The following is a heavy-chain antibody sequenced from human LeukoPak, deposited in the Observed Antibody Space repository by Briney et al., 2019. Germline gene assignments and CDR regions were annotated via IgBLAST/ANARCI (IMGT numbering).Heavy chain of an antibody. CDR1: GFTFSSYG. D-gene: IGHD1-26*01. CDR2: ISGSGGST. V-gene: IGHV3-23*01. J-gene: IGHJ4*02. CDR3: AKVGEVGATYFDY. Sequence: GGSLRLSCAASGFTFSSYGMSWVRQAPGKGLEWVSAISGSGGSTYYADSVKGRFTISRDYSKNTLYLQMNSLRAEDTAVYYCAKVGEVGATYFDYWGQGTLVTVSS.